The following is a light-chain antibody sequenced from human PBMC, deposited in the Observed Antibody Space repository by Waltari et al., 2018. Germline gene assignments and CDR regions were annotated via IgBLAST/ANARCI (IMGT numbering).Light chain of an antibody. CDR2: DVS. CDR1: QDISNY. CDR3: QQYHNLPLT. J-gene: IGKJ4*01. Sequence: DIQLTQSPSSMYAAVGDRVTITCQASQDISNYKNWYQQRPGKAPKLLIYDVSDLERGVPSRFSGSGSGTAFTFTISSLQPEDVATYFCQQYHNLPLTFGGGTKVDIK. V-gene: IGKV1-33*01.